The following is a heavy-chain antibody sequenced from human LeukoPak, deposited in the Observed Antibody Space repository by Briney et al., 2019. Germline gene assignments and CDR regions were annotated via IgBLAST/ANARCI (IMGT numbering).Heavy chain of an antibody. CDR2: INPNSGGT. J-gene: IGHJ4*02. D-gene: IGHD6-19*01. CDR3: AREARSGWSYYFDY. Sequence: GASVKVSCKASGYTFTGYYMHWVRQVPGQGLEWMGWINPNSGGTNYAQKFQGRVTMTRDTSISTAYMELSRLRSDDTAVYYCAREARSGWSYYFDYWGQGTLVTVSS. V-gene: IGHV1-2*02. CDR1: GYTFTGYY.